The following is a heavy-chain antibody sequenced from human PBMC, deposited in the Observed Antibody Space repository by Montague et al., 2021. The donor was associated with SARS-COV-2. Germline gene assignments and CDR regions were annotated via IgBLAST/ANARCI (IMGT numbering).Heavy chain of an antibody. CDR3: ARMYVPAHGTSAASYSDY. D-gene: IGHD6-13*01. CDR2: ISYSGRT. CDR1: GGSINSDDSY. Sequence: TLSLTCIVSGGSINSDDSYWTWIRQHPGKGLEWIGYISYSGRTSYNVSLKSRLTVSADTSDNQFSLKLTSMTAAATAVYYCARMYVPAHGTSAASYSDYWGRGTLVTVSS. V-gene: IGHV4-31*03. J-gene: IGHJ4*02.